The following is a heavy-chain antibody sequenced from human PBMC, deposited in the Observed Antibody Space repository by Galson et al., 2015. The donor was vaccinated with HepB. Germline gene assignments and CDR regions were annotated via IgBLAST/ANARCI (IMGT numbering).Heavy chain of an antibody. J-gene: IGHJ4*02. V-gene: IGHV3-48*02. Sequence: SLRLSCAASGFNFNIYSMNWVRQAPGKGLEWVSYMTSDTRTIHYADSVKGRFTISRDNAKNSLYLQMSSLRDEDTAVYYCARASEGVVVPVAPFDYWGQGTLVIVSS. D-gene: IGHD2-2*01. CDR1: GFNFNIYS. CDR2: MTSDTRTI. CDR3: ARASEGVVVPVAPFDY.